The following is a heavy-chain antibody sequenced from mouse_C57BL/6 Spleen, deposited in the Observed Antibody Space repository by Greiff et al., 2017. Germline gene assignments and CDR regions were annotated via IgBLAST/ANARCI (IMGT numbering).Heavy chain of an antibody. CDR3: ARTGHYYAMDY. Sequence: VQLQASGAELVKPGASVKISCKASGYAFSSYWMNWVKQRPGQGLAWIGQLYPGDGDTNYNGKFKGKATLTADKSSSTAYMQLSSLTSEDSAVYFCARTGHYYAMDYWGQGTTLTVSS. V-gene: IGHV1-80*01. CDR1: GYAFSSYW. D-gene: IGHD1-1*02. J-gene: IGHJ2*01. CDR2: LYPGDGDT.